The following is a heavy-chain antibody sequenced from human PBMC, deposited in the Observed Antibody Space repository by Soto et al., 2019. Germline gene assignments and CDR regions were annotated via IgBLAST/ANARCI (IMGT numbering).Heavy chain of an antibody. CDR1: GFTFSSYD. D-gene: IGHD2-2*01. J-gene: IGHJ5*02. Sequence: GGSLRLSCAASGFTFSSYDMHWVRQATGKGLEWVSAIGTAGDTYYPGSVKGRFTISRENAKNSLYLQMNSLRAGDTAVYYCARGTRKDLGHRKYNWFDPWGQGTLVTVSS. V-gene: IGHV3-13*01. CDR3: ARGTRKDLGHRKYNWFDP. CDR2: IGTAGDT.